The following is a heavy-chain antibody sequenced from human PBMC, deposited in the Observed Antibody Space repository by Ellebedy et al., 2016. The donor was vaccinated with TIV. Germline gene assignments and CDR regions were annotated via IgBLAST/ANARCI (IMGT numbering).Heavy chain of an antibody. CDR2: ISGNGGST. V-gene: IGHV3-64D*06. Sequence: GESLKISCSASGFTFSSYAMHWVRQAPGKGPEYVSAISGNGGSTDYADSVKGRFTISRDNSKNTLYLNMRSLRAEDSAVYYCVQGGSIAARFARLDYWGQGTLVTFSS. D-gene: IGHD6-6*01. CDR3: VQGGSIAARFARLDY. J-gene: IGHJ4*02. CDR1: GFTFSSYA.